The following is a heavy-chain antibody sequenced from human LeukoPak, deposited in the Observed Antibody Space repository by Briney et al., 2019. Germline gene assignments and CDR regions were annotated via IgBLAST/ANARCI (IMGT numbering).Heavy chain of an antibody. CDR2: MTPNSGST. CDR1: GYTFTNYE. V-gene: IGHV1-8*01. Sequence: GASVKVSCKASGYTFTNYEINWVRQAPGQGLEWMGWMTPNSGSTGYAQKFQGRVAMTRNTSPGPAYVELSSLRHEDTPVYYYARGGVGYCSTTSCYDLDYWGQGTLVTVSS. D-gene: IGHD2-2*01. J-gene: IGHJ4*02. CDR3: ARGGVGYCSTTSCYDLDY.